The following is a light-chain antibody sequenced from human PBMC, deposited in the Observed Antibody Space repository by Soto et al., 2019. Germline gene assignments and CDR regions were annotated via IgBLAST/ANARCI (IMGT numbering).Light chain of an antibody. CDR1: SIDVGSYNF. J-gene: IGLJ1*01. Sequence: QSVLTQPASVSGSPGQSITISCTRTSIDVGSYNFVSWYQQHPGKVPKVMIYEVSKRPSGVSDRFSGSKSGNTASLTISGLQAEDEADYYCCADAGRSTYVFGTGTKSPS. CDR3: CADAGRSTYV. V-gene: IGLV2-23*02. CDR2: EVS.